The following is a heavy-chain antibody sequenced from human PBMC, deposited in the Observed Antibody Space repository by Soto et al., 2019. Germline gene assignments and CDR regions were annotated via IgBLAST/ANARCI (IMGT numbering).Heavy chain of an antibody. CDR3: ARGAVVNFDS. Sequence: SETLSLTCTVSGGSISSYYWSWIRQPPGKGLEWIGYIYHSGSTYYNPSLKSRVTISVDRSKNQFSLKLTSVTAADTAVYYCARGAVVNFDSWGQGTLVTVSS. CDR2: IYHSGST. D-gene: IGHD3-22*01. V-gene: IGHV4-59*12. J-gene: IGHJ4*02. CDR1: GGSISSYY.